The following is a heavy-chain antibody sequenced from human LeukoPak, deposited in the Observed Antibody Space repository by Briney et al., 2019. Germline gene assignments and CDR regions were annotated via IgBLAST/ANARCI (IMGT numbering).Heavy chain of an antibody. CDR3: ARESPEGSVDV. J-gene: IGHJ6*04. D-gene: IGHD3-10*01. CDR1: GFSFSRYD. V-gene: IGHV3-48*01. CDR2: ISATSNTM. Sequence: GGSLRLSCAASGFSFSRYDMGWVRQPPGKGLEWTSYISATSNTMYYADSVQGRFTISRENAKNSLYLQLNSLRAEDTAVYYCARESPEGSVDVWGTGTTVIVSS.